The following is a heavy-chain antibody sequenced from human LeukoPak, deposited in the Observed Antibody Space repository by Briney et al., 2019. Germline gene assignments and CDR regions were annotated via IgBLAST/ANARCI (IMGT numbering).Heavy chain of an antibody. Sequence: ASVKVSCKVSGYTLTELSMHWVRQAPGKGLEWMGGFDPEDGETIYAQKFQGRVTMTEDTSTDTAYMELSSLRSEDTAVYYCATPVGATSYYYYYYGMDAWGQGTTVTVSS. V-gene: IGHV1-24*01. J-gene: IGHJ6*02. D-gene: IGHD1-26*01. CDR2: FDPEDGET. CDR1: GYTLTELS. CDR3: ATPVGATSYYYYYYGMDA.